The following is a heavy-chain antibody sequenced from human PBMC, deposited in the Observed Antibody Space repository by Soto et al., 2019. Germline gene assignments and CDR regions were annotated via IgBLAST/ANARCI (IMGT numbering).Heavy chain of an antibody. CDR3: ASMCGVVPLSQNSLDT. CDR1: AFAFTRYS. Sequence: GRSLLLSWVPAAFAFTRYSMDWVRQAPGKVLEWVSSISSSSYIYYADSVKGRFTISRDNAKNSLYMQMNRMRAEDTAVYYCASMCGVVPLSQNSLDTSSQGTPVTV. CDR2: ISSSSYI. V-gene: IGHV3-21*01. J-gene: IGHJ5*02. D-gene: IGHD3-3*01.